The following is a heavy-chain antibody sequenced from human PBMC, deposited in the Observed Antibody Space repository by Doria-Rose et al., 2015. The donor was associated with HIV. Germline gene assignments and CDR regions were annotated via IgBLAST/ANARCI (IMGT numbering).Heavy chain of an antibody. D-gene: IGHD6-6*01. CDR2: IFSNDEK. CDR3: ARIIAARTRADAFDI. J-gene: IGHJ3*02. Sequence: WIRQPPGKALEWLAHIFSNDEKSSSTSLKSRLTISKDTSKSQVVLTMTNMDPVDTATYYCARIIAARTRADAFDIWGQGTMVTVSS. V-gene: IGHV2-26*01.